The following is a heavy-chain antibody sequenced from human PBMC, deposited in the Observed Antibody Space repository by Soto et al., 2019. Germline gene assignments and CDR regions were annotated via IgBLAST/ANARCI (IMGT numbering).Heavy chain of an antibody. CDR3: ARGHYDFWSGYYGYY. J-gene: IGHJ4*02. Sequence: SETLSLTCAVYGGSFSGYYWSWIRQPPGKGLEWIGEINHSGSTNYNPSLKSRVTISVDTSKNQFSLKLSSVTAADTAVYYCARGHYDFWSGYYGYYWGQGTLVTVSS. CDR2: INHSGST. D-gene: IGHD3-3*01. CDR1: GGSFSGYY. V-gene: IGHV4-34*01.